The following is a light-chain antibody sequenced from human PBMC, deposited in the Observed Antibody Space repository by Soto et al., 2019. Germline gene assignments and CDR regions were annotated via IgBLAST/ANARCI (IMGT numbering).Light chain of an antibody. CDR3: QSYDSSLSGWV. J-gene: IGLJ3*02. V-gene: IGLV1-40*01. Sequence: QSVLTQPPSVSGAPGQRVTISCPGSSSNIGAGYDVHWYQQLPGTAPQLLISGNSNRPSGVPDRFSGSQSGTSASLAITGLQADDDADYYCQSYDSSLSGWVFGGGTKLTVL. CDR1: SSNIGAGYD. CDR2: GNS.